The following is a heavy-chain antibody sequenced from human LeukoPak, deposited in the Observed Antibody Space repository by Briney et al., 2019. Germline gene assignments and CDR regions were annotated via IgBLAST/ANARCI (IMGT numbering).Heavy chain of an antibody. CDR1: GFTFSSYS. Sequence: GGSLRLSCAASGFTFSSYSMNWVRQAPGKGLEWVSSISSSSYIYYAASVKGRFTISRDNAKNSLYLQMNSLRAEDTAVYYCARDLGSVYSSPDFDYWGQGTLVTVSS. D-gene: IGHD6-13*01. CDR2: ISSSSYI. V-gene: IGHV3-21*01. J-gene: IGHJ4*02. CDR3: ARDLGSVYSSPDFDY.